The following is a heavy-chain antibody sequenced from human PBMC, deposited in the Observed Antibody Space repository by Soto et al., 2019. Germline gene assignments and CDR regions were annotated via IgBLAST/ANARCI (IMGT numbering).Heavy chain of an antibody. CDR2: ISWNSGSI. V-gene: IGHV3-9*01. J-gene: IGHJ4*02. Sequence: GGSLRLSCAASGFTFDDYAMHWVRQAPGKGLEWVSGISWNSGSIGYADSVKGRFTISRDNAKNSLYLQMNSLRAEDTALYYCAKAGYSSSWYAHYFDYWGQGTLVTVSS. D-gene: IGHD6-13*01. CDR3: AKAGYSSSWYAHYFDY. CDR1: GFTFDDYA.